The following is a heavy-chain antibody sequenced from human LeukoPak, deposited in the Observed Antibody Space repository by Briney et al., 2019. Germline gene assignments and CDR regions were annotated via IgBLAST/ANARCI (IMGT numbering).Heavy chain of an antibody. D-gene: IGHD6-19*01. Sequence: PGGSLRLSCAASGFTFSSYWMSWVRQAPGRGLEWVANMKQDGSEINYVDSVKGRFTISRDNAKNLVYLQMNSLRAEDTAVYHCARGGKWLDEKWGQGTLVTVSS. J-gene: IGHJ4*02. CDR2: MKQDGSEI. V-gene: IGHV3-7*01. CDR3: ARGGKWLDEK. CDR1: GFTFSSYW.